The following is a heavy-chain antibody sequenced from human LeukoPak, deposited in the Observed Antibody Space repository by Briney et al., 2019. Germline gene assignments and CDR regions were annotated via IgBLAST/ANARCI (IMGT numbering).Heavy chain of an antibody. CDR3: AKGGDSSGWYFDY. D-gene: IGHD6-19*01. CDR2: ISYDGSNK. V-gene: IGHV3-30*18. J-gene: IGHJ4*02. Sequence: GGSLRLSCAASGFTFSSYGMPWVRQAPGKGLEWVAVISYDGSNKYYADSVKGRFTISRDNSKNTLYLQMNSLRAEDTAVYYCAKGGDSSGWYFDYWGQGTLVTVSS. CDR1: GFTFSSYG.